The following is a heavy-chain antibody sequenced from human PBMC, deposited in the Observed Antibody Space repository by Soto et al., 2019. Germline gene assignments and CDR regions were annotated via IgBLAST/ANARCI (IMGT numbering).Heavy chain of an antibody. CDR3: AKGPITIFGVVIPYFDY. D-gene: IGHD3-3*01. V-gene: IGHV1-69*02. Sequence: QVQLVQSGAEVKKPGSSVKVSCTASGGTFSSYTISWVRQAPGQGLEWMGRIIPILGIANYAQKFQGRVTITADKSTSTAYMELSSLRSEDTAVYYCAKGPITIFGVVIPYFDYWGQGTLVTVSS. J-gene: IGHJ4*02. CDR1: GGTFSSYT. CDR2: IIPILGIA.